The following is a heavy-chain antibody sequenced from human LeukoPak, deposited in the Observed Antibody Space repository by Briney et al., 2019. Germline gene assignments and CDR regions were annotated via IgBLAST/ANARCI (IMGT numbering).Heavy chain of an antibody. CDR2: NNHSGST. J-gene: IGHJ4*02. V-gene: IGHV4-34*01. D-gene: IGHD2-2*01. CDR3: ARVDCSSTSCYDRFFDY. Sequence: SETLSLTCAVYGGSFSGYYWSWIRQPPGKGLEWIGENNHSGSTNYNPSLKSRVTISVDTSKNQFSLRLSSVTAADTAVYYCARVDCSSTSCYDRFFDYWGQGTLVTVSS. CDR1: GGSFSGYY.